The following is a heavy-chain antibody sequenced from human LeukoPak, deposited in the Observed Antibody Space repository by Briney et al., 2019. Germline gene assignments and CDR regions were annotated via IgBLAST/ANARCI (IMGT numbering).Heavy chain of an antibody. Sequence: SVKVSCKASGGTFSSYAISWVRQAPGQGLEWMGGIIPIFGTANYAQKFQGRVTITAHKSTSTAYMGLSSLRSEDTAVYYCARGPEGYYYYYYMDVWGKGTTVTVSS. CDR3: ARGPEGYYYYYYMDV. J-gene: IGHJ6*03. CDR1: GGTFSSYA. CDR2: IIPIFGTA. V-gene: IGHV1-69*06.